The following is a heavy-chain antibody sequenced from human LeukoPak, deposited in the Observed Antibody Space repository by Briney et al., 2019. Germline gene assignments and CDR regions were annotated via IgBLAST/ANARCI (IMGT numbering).Heavy chain of an antibody. D-gene: IGHD5-12*01. Sequence: GGSLRLSCAASGFTFDDYGMSWVPHAPGKGLEWVSGINWNGASKAYADYVKGRFTISRANAKNSLYLQMNRLRAENTALYYCGKIRGGYSGYDLYYWGQGTLVTVSS. V-gene: IGHV3-20*04. CDR1: GFTFDDYG. CDR3: GKIRGGYSGYDLYY. J-gene: IGHJ4*02. CDR2: INWNGASK.